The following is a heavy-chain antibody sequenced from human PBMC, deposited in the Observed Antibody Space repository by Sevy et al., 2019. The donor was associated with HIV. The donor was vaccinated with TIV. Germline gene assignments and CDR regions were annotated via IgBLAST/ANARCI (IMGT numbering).Heavy chain of an antibody. CDR2: IYYSGAT. CDR3: ARDSGAPQNWFDP. CDR1: GGSIISY. V-gene: IGHV4-59*01. D-gene: IGHD1-26*01. Sequence: SETLSLTCTVSGGSIISYWSWIRQPPGKGLEWIGYIYYSGATNYNPSLKSRVTISLDTSKNQFSLNLSSVTAADTAVYYCARDSGAPQNWFDPWGQGTLVTDSS. J-gene: IGHJ5*02.